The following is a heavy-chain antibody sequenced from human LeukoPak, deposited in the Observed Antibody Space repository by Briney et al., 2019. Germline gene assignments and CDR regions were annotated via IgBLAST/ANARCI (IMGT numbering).Heavy chain of an antibody. Sequence: GASVKVSCKASGYTFTGYYMHWVRQAPGQGLEWMGWINPNSGGTNYAQKFQGRVTMTRDTSISTAYMELSRLRSDDTAVYYCATFAHLWFGERWRNWFDPWGQGTLVTVSS. J-gene: IGHJ5*02. CDR3: ATFAHLWFGERWRNWFDP. V-gene: IGHV1-2*02. CDR1: GYTFTGYY. D-gene: IGHD3-10*01. CDR2: INPNSGGT.